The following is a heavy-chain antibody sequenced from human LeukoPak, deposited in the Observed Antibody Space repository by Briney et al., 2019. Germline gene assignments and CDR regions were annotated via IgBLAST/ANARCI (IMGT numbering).Heavy chain of an antibody. J-gene: IGHJ5*02. D-gene: IGHD3-22*01. CDR3: ARAAVCYYYDSSGGHWFDP. V-gene: IGHV1-2*02. CDR2: INPNSGDT. Sequence: EASVKVSCKASGYTFTGYYMHWLRQAPGQGLEWMGWINPNSGDTNYAQKFQGRVTMTRDTSISTAYMELSRLRSDDTAVYYCARAAVCYYYDSSGGHWFDPWGQGTLVTVSS. CDR1: GYTFTGYY.